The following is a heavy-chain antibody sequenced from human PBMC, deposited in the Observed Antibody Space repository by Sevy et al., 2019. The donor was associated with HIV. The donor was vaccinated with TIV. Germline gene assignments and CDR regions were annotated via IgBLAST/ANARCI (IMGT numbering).Heavy chain of an antibody. CDR3: ARGPHYYYDSSSFFEY. CDR2: IISSGDTI. J-gene: IGHJ4*02. CDR1: GFTFSSYE. Sequence: GGSLRLSCTASGFTFSSYEMNWVRQPPGKGLEWVSSIISSGDTIYYADSVKGRFTVSRDNAKNSLFLQMNSLRAEDTAIYYCARGPHYYYDSSSFFEYWGQGTLVTVSS. V-gene: IGHV3-48*03. D-gene: IGHD3-22*01.